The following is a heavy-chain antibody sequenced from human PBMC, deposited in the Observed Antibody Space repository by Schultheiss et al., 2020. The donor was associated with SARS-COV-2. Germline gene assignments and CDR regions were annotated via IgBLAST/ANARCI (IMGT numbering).Heavy chain of an antibody. CDR1: GGSVSSGSYY. CDR2: IYYSGST. D-gene: IGHD3-3*01. V-gene: IGHV4-61*01. J-gene: IGHJ6*02. CDR3: AADTTYYDFWSGYSVYYYGMDV. Sequence: SETLSLTCTVSGGSVSSGSYYWSWIRQPPGKGLEWIGYIYYSGSTNYNPSLKSRVTISVDTSKNQFSLKLSSVTAADTAVYYCAADTTYYDFWSGYSVYYYGMDVWGQGTTVTVSS.